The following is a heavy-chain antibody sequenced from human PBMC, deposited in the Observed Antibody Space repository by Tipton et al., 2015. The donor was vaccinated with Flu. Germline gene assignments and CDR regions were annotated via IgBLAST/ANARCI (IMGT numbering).Heavy chain of an antibody. CDR1: GGSFSGYY. J-gene: IGHJ4*02. D-gene: IGHD6-13*01. Sequence: TLSLTCAVYGGSFSGYYWSWIRQPPGKGLEWIGEINHSGSTNYNPSLKSRVTISVDTSKNQFSLKLSSVTAADTAVYYCARQSSSLPTFDYWGQGTLVTVSS. V-gene: IGHV4-34*01. CDR2: INHSGST. CDR3: ARQSSSLPTFDY.